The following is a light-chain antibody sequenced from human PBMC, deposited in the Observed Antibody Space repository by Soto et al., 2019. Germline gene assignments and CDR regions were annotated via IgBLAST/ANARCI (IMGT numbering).Light chain of an antibody. V-gene: IGKV1-33*01. CDR2: DAS. CDR1: QDISNY. Sequence: DIQMTQSPSSLSPSIGDRVTITCQSSQDISNYLHWYQQKPGKATKLLIYDASNLETGVPSKYSGSGSWTEFTFTISSLQPEDIATYYWQQYHSLPITFGQGTRLDIK. CDR3: QQYHSLPIT. J-gene: IGKJ5*01.